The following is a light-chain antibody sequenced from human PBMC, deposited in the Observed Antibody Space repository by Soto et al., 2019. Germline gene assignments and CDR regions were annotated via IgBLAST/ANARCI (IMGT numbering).Light chain of an antibody. Sequence: DIQMTQSPSSLSASVGDRVTITCRASQSISSYLNWYQQKPGKAPKLLIYAASSLQSGVPSRFSGSGTGTDFTLTISSLQPEDFATYYCQQSYSTPPEWTFGQETKVEIK. V-gene: IGKV1-39*01. CDR1: QSISSY. CDR3: QQSYSTPPEWT. CDR2: AAS. J-gene: IGKJ1*01.